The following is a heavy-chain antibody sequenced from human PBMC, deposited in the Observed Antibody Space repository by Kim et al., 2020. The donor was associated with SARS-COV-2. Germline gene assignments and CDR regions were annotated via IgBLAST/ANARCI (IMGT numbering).Heavy chain of an antibody. Sequence: GGSLRLSCAASGFTFSTYFMSWVRQAPGKGLEWVSVIYSGGSTYYADSVKGRFTISRHNSKNTLYLQMNSLRAEDTAVYYCVYGSVDYYYYGMDVWGQGTTVTVSS. CDR2: IYSGGST. J-gene: IGHJ6*02. V-gene: IGHV3-53*04. D-gene: IGHD3-10*01. CDR1: GFTFSTYF. CDR3: VYGSVDYYYYGMDV.